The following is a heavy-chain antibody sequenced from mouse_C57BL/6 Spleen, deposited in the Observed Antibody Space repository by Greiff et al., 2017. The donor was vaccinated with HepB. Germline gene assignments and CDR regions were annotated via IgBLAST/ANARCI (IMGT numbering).Heavy chain of an antibody. CDR3: ASSYYGIPFAY. D-gene: IGHD1-1*01. CDR1: GYAFSSSW. J-gene: IGHJ3*01. V-gene: IGHV1-82*01. Sequence: QVQLQQSGPELVKPGASVKISCKASGYAFSSSWMNWVKQRPGKGLEWIGRIYPGDGDTNYNGEFKGKATLTADKSSSTAYMQLSSLTSEDSAVYFCASSYYGIPFAYWGQGTLVTVSA. CDR2: IYPGDGDT.